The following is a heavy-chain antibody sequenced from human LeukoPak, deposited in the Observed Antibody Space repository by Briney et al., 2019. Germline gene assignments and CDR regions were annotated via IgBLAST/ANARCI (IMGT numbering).Heavy chain of an antibody. V-gene: IGHV4-59*01. CDR1: GVSISSYY. D-gene: IGHD4-23*01. J-gene: IGHJ4*02. CDR2: IYYSGST. Sequence: PSETLSLTCTVSGVSISSYYLSWLRQPPGKGLEWIGYIYYSGSTNYNPSLKSRVTISVDTSKNQFSLKLSSVTAADTAVYYCARDCRGSTVVLDFDYWGQGTLVTVSS. CDR3: ARDCRGSTVVLDFDY.